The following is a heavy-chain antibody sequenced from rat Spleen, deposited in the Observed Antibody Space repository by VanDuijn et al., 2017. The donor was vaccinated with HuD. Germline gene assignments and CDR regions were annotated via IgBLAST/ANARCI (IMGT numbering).Heavy chain of an antibody. CDR3: ANLEGIYVMGA. Sequence: EVQLVESGGGLVQPGRSMKLSCAASGFTFNNYDMAWVRQAPTKGLEWVASINFDGSGTYYRDSVKGRFTISRDNAKSTLYLQMDSLRSEDTATYYCANLEGIYVMGAWGQGASVTVSS. D-gene: IGHD1-11*01. CDR2: INFDGSGT. J-gene: IGHJ4*01. V-gene: IGHV5-25*01. CDR1: GFTFNNYD.